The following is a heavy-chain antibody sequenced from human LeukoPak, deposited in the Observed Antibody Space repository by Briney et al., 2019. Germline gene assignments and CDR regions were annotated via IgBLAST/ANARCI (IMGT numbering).Heavy chain of an antibody. V-gene: IGHV4-30-2*01. CDR3: ASQRTHDAFDI. J-gene: IGHJ3*02. CDR1: GGSISSGGYS. CDR2: IYHSGST. Sequence: TSSQTLSLTCAVSGGSISSGGYSWSWIRQPPGKGLEWIGYIYHSGSTYYNPSLKSRVTISVDRSKNQFSLKLSSVTAADTAVYYCASQRTHDAFDIWGQGTMVTVSS.